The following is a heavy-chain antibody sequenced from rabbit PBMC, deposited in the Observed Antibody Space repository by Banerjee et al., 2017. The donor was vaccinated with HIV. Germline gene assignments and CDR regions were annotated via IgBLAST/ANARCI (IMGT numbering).Heavy chain of an antibody. D-gene: IGHD4-1*01. J-gene: IGHJ3*01. Sequence: QEQLEESGGDLVKPGASLTLTCTASGFDFSSRYYMCWVRQAPGKGLEWIACIYAGSSGSTYYASWAKGRFTISKTSSTTVTLQMTSLTAADTATYFCARDLAGVIGWNFGLWGQGTLVTVS. V-gene: IGHV1S45*01. CDR2: IYAGSSGST. CDR3: ARDLAGVIGWNFGL. CDR1: GFDFSSRYY.